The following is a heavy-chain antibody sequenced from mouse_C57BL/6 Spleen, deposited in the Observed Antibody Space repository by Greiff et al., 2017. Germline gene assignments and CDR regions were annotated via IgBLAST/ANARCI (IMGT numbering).Heavy chain of an antibody. D-gene: IGHD2-1*01. V-gene: IGHV2-6-1*01. CDR3: ARHGPYGNYEYFDV. Sequence: VQLKESGPGLVAPSQSLSITCTVSGFSLTSYGVHWVRQPPGKGLEWLVVIWSDGSTTYNSALKSRLSISKDNSKSQVFLKMNSLQTDDTAMYYCARHGPYGNYEYFDVWGTGTTVTVSS. J-gene: IGHJ1*03. CDR2: IWSDGST. CDR1: GFSLTSYG.